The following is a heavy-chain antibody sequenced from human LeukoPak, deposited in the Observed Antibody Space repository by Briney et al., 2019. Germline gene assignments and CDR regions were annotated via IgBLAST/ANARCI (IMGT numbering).Heavy chain of an antibody. D-gene: IGHD2-15*01. V-gene: IGHV4-34*01. Sequence: SETLSLTCAVYGGSFSGYYWSWIRQPPGKGLEWIGEINHSGSTNYNPSLKSRVTISVDTSKNQFSLKLSSVTAADTAVYYCARGLPRDDAFDIWGQGTMVTVSS. CDR3: ARGLPRDDAFDI. J-gene: IGHJ3*02. CDR1: GGSFSGYY. CDR2: INHSGST.